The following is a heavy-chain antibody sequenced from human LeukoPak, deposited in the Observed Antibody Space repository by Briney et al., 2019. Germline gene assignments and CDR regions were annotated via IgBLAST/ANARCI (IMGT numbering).Heavy chain of an antibody. J-gene: IGHJ4*02. CDR3: AALWGTMVRGVTRGDY. D-gene: IGHD3-10*01. Sequence: GGSLRLSCAVSGFTFSRYSMIWLRQAPGRGVEWVSSISSSSSHIYYAHSVKCRFTITRDNAQNLLYLPMNSLRAEDTAVYCCAALWGTMVRGVTRGDYWGQGTLVTVSS. CDR2: ISSSSSHI. V-gene: IGHV3-21*01. CDR1: GFTFSRYS.